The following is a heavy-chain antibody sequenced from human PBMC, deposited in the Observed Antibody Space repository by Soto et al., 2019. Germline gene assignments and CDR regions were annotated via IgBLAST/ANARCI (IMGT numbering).Heavy chain of an antibody. CDR3: ARGWNELPH. D-gene: IGHD3-10*01. Sequence: QVQLVQSGAEVKKPGSSVKVSCKASGGTFSSYSISWVRQAPGQGLECMGGIIPVFGTANYAQKFQGRVTINADESTSTVYMELSSLRSEDTAVYYCARGWNELPHWGQGTLVTVSS. CDR1: GGTFSSYS. V-gene: IGHV1-69*01. J-gene: IGHJ4*02. CDR2: IIPVFGTA.